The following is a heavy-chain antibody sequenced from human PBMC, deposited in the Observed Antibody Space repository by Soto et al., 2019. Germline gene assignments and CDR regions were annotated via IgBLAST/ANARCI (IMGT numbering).Heavy chain of an antibody. D-gene: IGHD2-15*01. V-gene: IGHV3-9*01. Sequence: EVQLVESGGGLVQPGRSLRLSCAASGFTFDDYAMHWVRQAPGKGLEWVSGISWNSGSIGYADSVKGRFTISRDNAKNSLCLQMNSLRAEDTALYYCAKDMRVAARPGYYYYYYMDVWGKGTTVTVSS. J-gene: IGHJ6*03. CDR1: GFTFDDYA. CDR3: AKDMRVAARPGYYYYYYMDV. CDR2: ISWNSGSI.